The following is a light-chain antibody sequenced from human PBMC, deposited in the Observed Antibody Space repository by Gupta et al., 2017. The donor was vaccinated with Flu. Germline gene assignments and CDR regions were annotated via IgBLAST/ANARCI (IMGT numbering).Light chain of an antibody. CDR1: SSDVGGYNY. CDR3: SSYTTSSTWV. CDR2: EVS. J-gene: IGLJ3*02. V-gene: IGLV2-14*01. Sequence: SALPQPASVSGSPGGSVTLSSTGSSSDVGGYNYVSWYQQHPGKAPKLMIYEVSNRPSGVSDRFSGSRSGNTASLTISGLQAEDEADYYCSSYTTSSTWVFGGGTKLTVL.